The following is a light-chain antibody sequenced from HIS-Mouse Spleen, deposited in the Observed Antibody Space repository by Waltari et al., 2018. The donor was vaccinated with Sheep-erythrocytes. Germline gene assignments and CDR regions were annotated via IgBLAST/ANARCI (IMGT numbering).Light chain of an antibody. CDR3: CSYAGSYNHV. J-gene: IGLJ1*01. V-gene: IGLV2-11*01. CDR1: SSDVGGYNY. Sequence: QSALTQPRSVSGSPGQSVTIPCTGTSSDVGGYNYVPWYQQHPGKAPTLMIYDVSKRPSGVPDRFSGSKSGNTASLTISGLQAEDEADYYCCSYAGSYNHVFATGTKVTVL. CDR2: DVS.